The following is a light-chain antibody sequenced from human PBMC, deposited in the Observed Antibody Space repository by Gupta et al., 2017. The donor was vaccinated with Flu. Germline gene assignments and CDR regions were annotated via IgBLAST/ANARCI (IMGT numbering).Light chain of an antibody. CDR3: QHRSSWPLT. J-gene: IGKJ4*01. V-gene: IGKV3-11*01. Sequence: GERATLTCRASQSISSDLAWYQHKPGQAPRLLIFAASNRDTGVPSRFSGSGSGTDFTLTISRLEPEDFAAYYCQHRSSWPLTFGGGTKVEIK. CDR2: AAS. CDR1: QSISSD.